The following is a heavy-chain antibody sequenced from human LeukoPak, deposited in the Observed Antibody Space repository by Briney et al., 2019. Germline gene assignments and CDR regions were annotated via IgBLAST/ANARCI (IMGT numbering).Heavy chain of an antibody. Sequence: GGSLRLSCTASGFAFAEHGMSWVRQVPGKGLECVSGINWSGGSTGYADPLRGRFTISRDNAKNSLYLQMDSLRAEDTALYYCARAPITSPFYFDYWGQGTLVTVSS. V-gene: IGHV3-20*04. CDR1: GFAFAEHG. D-gene: IGHD2-2*01. J-gene: IGHJ4*02. CDR2: INWSGGST. CDR3: ARAPITSPFYFDY.